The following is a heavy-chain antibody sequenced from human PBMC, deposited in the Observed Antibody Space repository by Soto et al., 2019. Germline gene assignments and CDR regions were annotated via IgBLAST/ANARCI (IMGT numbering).Heavy chain of an antibody. CDR1: GFTFSSYS. Sequence: GGSLRLSCAASGFTFSSYSMNWVRQAPGKGLEWVSSISSSSSYIYYADSVKGRFTISRDNAKNSLYLQMNSLRAEDTAVYYCARESYGDYYYYSYGMDVWGQGTTVTVSS. J-gene: IGHJ6*02. V-gene: IGHV3-21*01. CDR3: ARESYGDYYYYSYGMDV. D-gene: IGHD4-17*01. CDR2: ISSSSSYI.